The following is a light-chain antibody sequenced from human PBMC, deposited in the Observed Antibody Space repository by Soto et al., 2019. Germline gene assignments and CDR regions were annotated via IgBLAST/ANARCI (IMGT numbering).Light chain of an antibody. Sequence: QSVLTQPPSASGSPGQSVTISCTGTSSDVGDYTYVSWYQQHPGKAPKLMISEVSKRPSGVPDRFSGSKSGNTASLTVSGLQAEDEADYDCSSYAGRHNLGLVFGTGTKVTVL. CDR2: EVS. J-gene: IGLJ1*01. V-gene: IGLV2-8*01. CDR1: SSDVGDYTY. CDR3: SSYAGRHNLGLV.